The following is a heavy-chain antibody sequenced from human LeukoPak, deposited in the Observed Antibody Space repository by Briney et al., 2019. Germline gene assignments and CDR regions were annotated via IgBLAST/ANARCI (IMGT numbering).Heavy chain of an antibody. J-gene: IGHJ3*02. CDR3: ALNGREVPSGAFDI. D-gene: IGHD3-16*02. CDR2: ISGGGGST. CDR1: GFTFTSYA. Sequence: GGSLRLSCAASGFTFTSYAMTWVRQAPGKGLEWVSSISGGGGSTYYADSVKGRFTISRDNSKNTLYLQMNSLRAEDTAVYYCALNGREVPSGAFDIWGQGTMVTVSS. V-gene: IGHV3-23*01.